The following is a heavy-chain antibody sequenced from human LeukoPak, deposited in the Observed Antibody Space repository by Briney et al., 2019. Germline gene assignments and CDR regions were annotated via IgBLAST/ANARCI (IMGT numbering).Heavy chain of an antibody. J-gene: IGHJ3*02. CDR2: INPNSGGT. CDR3: ARYGYYDFWSAFDI. D-gene: IGHD3-3*01. Sequence: VASVKVSCKASGYTFTGYYMHWVRQAPGQGLEWMGWINPNSGGTNYAQKFQGRVTMTRDTSISTAYMELSRLRSDDTAVYYCARYGYYDFWSAFDIWGQGTMVTVSS. V-gene: IGHV1-2*02. CDR1: GYTFTGYY.